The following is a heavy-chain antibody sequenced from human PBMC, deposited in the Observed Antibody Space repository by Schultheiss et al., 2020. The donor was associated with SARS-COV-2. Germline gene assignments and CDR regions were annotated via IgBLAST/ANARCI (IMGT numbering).Heavy chain of an antibody. CDR1: GYTFTGYY. CDR3: ARAMGGGSPLDV. V-gene: IGHV1-2*02. D-gene: IGHD2-15*01. J-gene: IGHJ6*02. Sequence: ASVKVSCKASGYTFTGYYMHWVRQAPGQGLEWMGWINPNSGGTNYAQKFQGRVTMTRDTSISTAYMELSSLRSEDTAVYYCARAMGGGSPLDVWGQGTTVTVSS. CDR2: INPNSGGT.